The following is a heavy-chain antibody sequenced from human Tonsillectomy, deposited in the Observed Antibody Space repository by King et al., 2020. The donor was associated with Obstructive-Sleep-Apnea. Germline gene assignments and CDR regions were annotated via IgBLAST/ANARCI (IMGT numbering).Heavy chain of an antibody. CDR3: ARDPISEGYSVRGMAV. V-gene: IGHV3-30*04. Sequence: VQRVESGGGVVQPGRSLRLSCAASGFTSSNYATHWLRQAPVKGLVWVADISYAGGNKFYAVPVKCRFTISRDNSKNTLWLQMDSLRAEDTAVYYCARDPISEGYSVRGMAVWGQGTTVTVSS. J-gene: IGHJ6*02. CDR1: GFTSSNYA. D-gene: IGHD1-26*01. CDR2: ISYAGGNK.